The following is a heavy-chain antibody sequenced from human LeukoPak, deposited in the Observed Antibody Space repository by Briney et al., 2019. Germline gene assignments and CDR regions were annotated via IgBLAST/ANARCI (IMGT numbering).Heavy chain of an antibody. V-gene: IGHV3-48*03. Sequence: PGGSLRLSCAASGFTFSSYEMNWVHQAPGKGLEWVSYITSSGTTIYYADSVKGRFTISRDNAKNSLYLQMNSLRAEDTAVYYCAVRFRGYSYGYDYWGQGTLVTVSS. CDR1: GFTFSSYE. D-gene: IGHD5-18*01. J-gene: IGHJ4*02. CDR2: ITSSGTTI. CDR3: AVRFRGYSYGYDY.